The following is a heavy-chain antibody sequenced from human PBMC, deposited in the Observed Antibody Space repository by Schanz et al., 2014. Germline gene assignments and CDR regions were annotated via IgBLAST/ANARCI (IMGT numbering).Heavy chain of an antibody. Sequence: QLQLQESGPGLVKPSETLSLTCTVSGGSISSTFYYWGWIRQPPGKGLDWIGTISYSGSTYYNPSLKSRVTIAVDTSKNQFSLRLSSVTAADTAVYYCARGGYCSRTSCYFKGGWFDPWGQGTLVTVSS. J-gene: IGHJ5*02. D-gene: IGHD2-2*01. CDR1: GGSISSTFYY. CDR3: ARGGYCSRTSCYFKGGWFDP. V-gene: IGHV4-39*07. CDR2: ISYSGST.